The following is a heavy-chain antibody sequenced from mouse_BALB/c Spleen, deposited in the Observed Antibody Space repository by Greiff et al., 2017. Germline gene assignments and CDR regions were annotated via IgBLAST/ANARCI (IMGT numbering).Heavy chain of an antibody. CDR1: GYTFTSYW. V-gene: IGHV1-69*02. Sequence: QVQLQQPGAELVRPGASVKLSCKASGYTFTSYWINWVKQRPGQGLEWIGNIYPSDSYTNYNQKFKDKATLTVDKSSSTAYMQLSSPTSEDSAVYYCTKDRTTGDYYAMDYWGQGTSVTVS. CDR3: TKDRTTGDYYAMDY. J-gene: IGHJ4*01. CDR2: IYPSDSYT. D-gene: IGHD2-14*01.